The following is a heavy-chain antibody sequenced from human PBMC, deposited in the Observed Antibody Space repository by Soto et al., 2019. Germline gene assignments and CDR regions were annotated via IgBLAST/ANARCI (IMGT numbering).Heavy chain of an antibody. V-gene: IGHV4-61*01. CDR1: GGSVSSGSYY. CDR2: IYYSGST. CDR3: AREAGSSSYYYGMDV. Sequence: QVQLQESGPGLVKPSETLSLTCTVSGGSVSSGSYYWSWIRQPPGKGLEWIGYIYYSGSTNYNPALKSRVTISVDTSKSQFYLKLSSVSAADTAVYYCAREAGSSSYYYGMDVWGQGTTVTVSS. D-gene: IGHD6-6*01. J-gene: IGHJ6*02.